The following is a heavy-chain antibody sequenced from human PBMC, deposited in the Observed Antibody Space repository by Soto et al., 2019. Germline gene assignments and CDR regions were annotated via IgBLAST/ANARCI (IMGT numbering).Heavy chain of an antibody. V-gene: IGHV3-30*18. J-gene: IGHJ4*02. CDR3: AKDGDRGQHPTY. CDR2: ISYDGSNK. D-gene: IGHD7-27*01. Sequence: AAEFTIVDHGVRRVRQAPGKGLEWVAVISYDGSNKYYADSVKGRFTISRDNSKNTLYLQMNSLRAEDTALYYCAKDGDRGQHPTYWGQGTLVTVFS. CDR1: EFTIVDHG.